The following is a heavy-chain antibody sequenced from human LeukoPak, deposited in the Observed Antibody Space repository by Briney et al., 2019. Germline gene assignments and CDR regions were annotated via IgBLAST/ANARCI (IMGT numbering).Heavy chain of an antibody. V-gene: IGHV1-8*03. J-gene: IGHJ4*02. D-gene: IGHD1-26*01. CDR3: AREVYSGSYIAY. Sequence: ASVKVSCKASGYTFTSYDINWVRQAPGQGLEWMGWVNPKSGNTGYKQKFQARVTITRDTSITTAYMELSSLTSDDTAVYFCAREVYSGSYIAYWGQGTLVTVSS. CDR1: GYTFTSYD. CDR2: VNPKSGNT.